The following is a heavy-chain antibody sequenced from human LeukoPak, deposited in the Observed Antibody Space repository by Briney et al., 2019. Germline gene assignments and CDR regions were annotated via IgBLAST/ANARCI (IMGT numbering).Heavy chain of an antibody. D-gene: IGHD6-6*01. CDR2: ISSSGSTI. CDR3: ARDRHVPGLYYYYMDV. V-gene: IGHV3-11*04. CDR1: GFTFSDYY. Sequence: GGSLRLSCAASGFTFSDYYMSWIRQAPGKGLEWVSYISSSGSTIYYADSVKGRFTISRDNAKNSLYLQMNSLRPEDTAVYFCARDRHVPGLYYYYMDVWGKGTAVTVSS. J-gene: IGHJ6*03.